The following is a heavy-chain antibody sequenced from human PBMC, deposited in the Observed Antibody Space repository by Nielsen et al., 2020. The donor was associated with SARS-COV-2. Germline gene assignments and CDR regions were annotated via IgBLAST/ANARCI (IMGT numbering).Heavy chain of an antibody. J-gene: IGHJ4*02. Sequence: GESLKISCAASGFTFSSYSMSWVRQAPGKGLEWVANIKQDGSEKYYVDSVKGRFTISRDNAKNSLYLQMNSLRAEDTAVYYCASGPYSSSWYDYWGQGTLVTVSS. CDR1: GFTFSSYS. CDR3: ASGPYSSSWYDY. V-gene: IGHV3-7*05. CDR2: IKQDGSEK. D-gene: IGHD6-13*01.